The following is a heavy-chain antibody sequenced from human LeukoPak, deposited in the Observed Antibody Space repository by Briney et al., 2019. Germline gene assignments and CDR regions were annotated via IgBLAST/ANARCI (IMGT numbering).Heavy chain of an antibody. D-gene: IGHD5-24*01. CDR1: GGSFSGYY. Sequence: SETLSLTCAVYGGSFSGYYWSWIRQPPGKGLEWIGEINHSGSTNYNPSLKSRVTISVDTSKNQFSLKLSSVTAADTAVYYCARGGDGYNHGVFDYWGQGTLVTVSS. CDR3: ARGGDGYNHGVFDY. V-gene: IGHV4-34*01. J-gene: IGHJ4*02. CDR2: INHSGST.